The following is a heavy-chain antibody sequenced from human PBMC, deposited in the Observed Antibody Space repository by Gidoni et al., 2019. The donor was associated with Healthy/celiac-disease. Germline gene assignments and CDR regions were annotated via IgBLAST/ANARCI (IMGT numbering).Heavy chain of an antibody. CDR1: GFSLSNARMG. Sequence: QVTLKESGPVLVKPTETLTLTCTVSGFSLSNARMGVSWIRQPPGKALAWLAHIFSNDEKSYSKSLKSRLTISKDTSKSQVVLTMTNMDPVDTATYYCARLTHPAVAGTFNFDYWGQGTLVTVSS. V-gene: IGHV2-26*01. D-gene: IGHD6-19*01. J-gene: IGHJ4*02. CDR2: IFSNDEK. CDR3: ARLTHPAVAGTFNFDY.